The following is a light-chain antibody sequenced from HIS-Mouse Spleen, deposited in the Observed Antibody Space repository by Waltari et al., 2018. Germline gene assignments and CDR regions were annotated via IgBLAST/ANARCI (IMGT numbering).Light chain of an antibody. Sequence: QPASVSGSPGQSITISCTGTSSDVGSYNLVSWYQQHPGKAPKLMIYEGSKRPSGVSNRFSGSKSGNTASLTISGLQAEDEADYYCCSYAGSSTLFGGGTKLTVL. CDR1: SSDVGSYNL. CDR3: CSYAGSSTL. V-gene: IGLV2-23*01. J-gene: IGLJ2*01. CDR2: EGS.